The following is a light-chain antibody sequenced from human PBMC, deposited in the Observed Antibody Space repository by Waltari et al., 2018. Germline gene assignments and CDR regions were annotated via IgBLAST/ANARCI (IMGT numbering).Light chain of an antibody. CDR1: SSNIGSHI. CDR2: ANN. V-gene: IGLV1-44*01. Sequence: QSVLTQPPSASGTPGQSVTISCSGSSSNIGSHIVTWFQQLPGTAPKVLIYANNERPSGVPDRFYGSKSGTSASLAISGLQSEDEADYYCVAWDGSLSGQWVFGGGTKLTVL. CDR3: VAWDGSLSGQWV. J-gene: IGLJ3*02.